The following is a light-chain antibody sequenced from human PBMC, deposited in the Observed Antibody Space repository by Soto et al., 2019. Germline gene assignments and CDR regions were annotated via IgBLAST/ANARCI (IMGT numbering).Light chain of an antibody. V-gene: IGLV1-40*01. Sequence: QSVLTQPPSVSGAPGQRVTISCTGSSSNIGAGHDVHWYQQLPGTAPKLLIYGNGNRPSGVPDRFSGSKSGTSASLAITGLQAEDEADYYRQSYDSSLSGSEVFGTGTKVTVL. CDR3: QSYDSSLSGSEV. J-gene: IGLJ1*01. CDR2: GNG. CDR1: SSNIGAGHD.